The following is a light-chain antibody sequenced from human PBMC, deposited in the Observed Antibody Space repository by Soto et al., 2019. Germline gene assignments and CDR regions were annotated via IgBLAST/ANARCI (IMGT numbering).Light chain of an antibody. J-gene: IGKJ2*01. CDR1: QSISSW. CDR3: QQYNSYST. V-gene: IGKV1-5*01. Sequence: DIQMTQSPSTLSASVGDRVTITCRASQSISSWLAWYQQKPGKAPKLLIYDASSLESGVPSRFSGSGSGTEFTLTISSLPPDDFATYYCQQYNSYSTFGQGTKLEI. CDR2: DAS.